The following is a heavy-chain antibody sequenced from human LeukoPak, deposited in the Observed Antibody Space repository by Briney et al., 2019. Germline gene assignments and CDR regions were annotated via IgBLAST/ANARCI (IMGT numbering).Heavy chain of an antibody. CDR3: ARGLIAVVVPAAMSFDY. J-gene: IGHJ4*02. V-gene: IGHV4-34*01. CDR2: INHSGST. CDR1: GGSFSGYY. Sequence: SETLSLTCAVYGGSFSGYYWSWIRQPPGRGLEWIGEINHSGSTNYNPSLKSRVTISVDTSKNQFSLKLSSVTAADTAVYYCARGLIAVVVPAAMSFDYWGQGTLVTVSS. D-gene: IGHD2-2*01.